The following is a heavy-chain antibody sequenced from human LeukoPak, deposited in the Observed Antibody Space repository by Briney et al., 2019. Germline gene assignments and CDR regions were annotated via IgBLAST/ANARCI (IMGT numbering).Heavy chain of an antibody. J-gene: IGHJ6*03. V-gene: IGHV3-48*03. D-gene: IGHD6-13*01. CDR3: AREKEVAAAGYSYYYMDV. Sequence: GGSLRLSCAASGFTFSSYEMNWVRQAPGKGLEWISYISASGTITHYADSVEGRFTISRDNAKNSLYLQMNSLRAEDTAVYYCAREKEVAAAGYSYYYMDVWGKGTTVTVSS. CDR1: GFTFSSYE. CDR2: ISASGTIT.